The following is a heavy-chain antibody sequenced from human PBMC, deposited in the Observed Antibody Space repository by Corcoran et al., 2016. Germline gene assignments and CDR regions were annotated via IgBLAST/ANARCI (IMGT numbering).Heavy chain of an antibody. Sequence: QVQLVESGGGLVQPGRSLRLSCAASGFTFSSYGMHWVRQAPGKGLEWVALIWYDGSDKYYADSVKGRFTIPRDNSKNTLYLQMNRLRAEDTAVYYCASDRRAMVSPEAFDYWGQGTLVTVSS. D-gene: IGHD5-18*01. V-gene: IGHV3-33*01. J-gene: IGHJ4*02. CDR1: GFTFSSYG. CDR3: ASDRRAMVSPEAFDY. CDR2: IWYDGSDK.